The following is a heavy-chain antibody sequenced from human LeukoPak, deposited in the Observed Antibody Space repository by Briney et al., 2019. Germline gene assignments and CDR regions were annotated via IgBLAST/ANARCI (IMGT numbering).Heavy chain of an antibody. J-gene: IGHJ5*01. V-gene: IGHV3-23*01. CDR2: ISGTGDDR. Sequence: PGGSLRLSCAASGFRFSAYAMNWVRQAPGMAPEWVSHISGTGDDRYYAASVRGRFTISRDNSNTTVYLHMNSLRAEDTAVYYCAKDIGAEAGYWFHSWGQGTLVTVSS. CDR3: AKDIGAEAGYWFHS. D-gene: IGHD6-19*01. CDR1: GFRFSAYA.